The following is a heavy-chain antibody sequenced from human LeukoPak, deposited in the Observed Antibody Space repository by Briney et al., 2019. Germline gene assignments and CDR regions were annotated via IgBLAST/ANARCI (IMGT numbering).Heavy chain of an antibody. J-gene: IGHJ5*02. CDR3: ARDSGSDRYNWFDP. CDR1: GGSISSYY. D-gene: IGHD6-25*01. V-gene: IGHV4-59*01. Sequence: SETLSLTCTVSGGSISSYYWSWIRQPPGKGLEWIGYIYYSETTNYNPSLKSRVTISVDTSKNQFSLKLSSVTAADTAIYYCARDSGSDRYNWFDPWGQGTLVTVSS. CDR2: IYYSETT.